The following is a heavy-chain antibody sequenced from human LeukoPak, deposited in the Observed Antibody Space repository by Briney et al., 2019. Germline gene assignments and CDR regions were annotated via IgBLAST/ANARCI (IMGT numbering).Heavy chain of an antibody. D-gene: IGHD3-22*01. CDR2: ISGSGGST. J-gene: IGHJ6*04. V-gene: IGHV3-23*01. Sequence: PGGSLRLSCAASGFTFSSYAMSWVRQAPGKGLEWVSAISGSGGSTYYADSVKGRFTISRDNSKNTLYLQMNSLRAEDTAVYYCPKDTPVAYYYDSSGYPGDVRSKGTTVTVSS. CDR1: GFTFSSYA. CDR3: PKDTPVAYYYDSSGYPGDV.